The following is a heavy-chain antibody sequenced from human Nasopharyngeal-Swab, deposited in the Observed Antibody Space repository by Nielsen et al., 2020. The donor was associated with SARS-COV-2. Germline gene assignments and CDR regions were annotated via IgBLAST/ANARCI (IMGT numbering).Heavy chain of an antibody. CDR2: MNPNSGNT. J-gene: IGHJ4*02. CDR3: AIGNPGSIAAAEVFDY. V-gene: IGHV1-8*01. Sequence: ASVQVSCNASGYTFTSYDSNWLRQATGQGLEWMGWMNPNSGNTGYAQKFQGRVTMTRNTSISTAYMELSSLRSEDTAVYYCAIGNPGSIAAAEVFDYWGQGTLVTVSS. CDR1: GYTFTSYD. D-gene: IGHD6-13*01.